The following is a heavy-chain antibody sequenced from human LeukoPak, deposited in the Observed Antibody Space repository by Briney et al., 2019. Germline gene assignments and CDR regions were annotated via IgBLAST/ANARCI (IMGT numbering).Heavy chain of an antibody. J-gene: IGHJ6*02. V-gene: IGHV3-21*01. CDR2: ISSSSSYI. CDR3: ARDKPSGWSLYWGMDV. Sequence: GGSLRLSCAASGFTFSSYSMNWVRQAPGKGLEWVSSISSSSSYIYYADSVKGRFTISRDNAKNSLYLQMNSLRAEDTAVYYCARDKPSGWSLYWGMDVWGQGTTVTVSS. CDR1: GFTFSSYS. D-gene: IGHD6-19*01.